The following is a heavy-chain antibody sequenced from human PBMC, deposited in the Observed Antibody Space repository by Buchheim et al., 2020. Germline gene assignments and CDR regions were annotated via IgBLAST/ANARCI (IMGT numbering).Heavy chain of an antibody. V-gene: IGHV3-30*18. CDR2: ISYDGSNK. Sequence: QVQLVESGGGVVQPGRSLRLSCAASGFTFSSYGMHWVRQAPGKGLEWVAVISYDGSNKYYADSVKGRFTISRDNSKNTLYLQMNSLRAEDTAVYYCAKGNWEQWLDGDWFDPWGQGTL. CDR1: GFTFSSYG. D-gene: IGHD6-19*01. CDR3: AKGNWEQWLDGDWFDP. J-gene: IGHJ5*02.